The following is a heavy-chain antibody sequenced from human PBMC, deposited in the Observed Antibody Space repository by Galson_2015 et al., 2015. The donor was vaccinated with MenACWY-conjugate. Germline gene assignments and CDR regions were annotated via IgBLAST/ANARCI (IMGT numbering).Heavy chain of an antibody. Sequence: SLRLSCAASGFTFNSYAMNWVRQAPGKGLEWVSGISGSGDTTFYADSVKGRFTISRDNSKNTLFLQMNSLRAEDTAVYYCAKVRNFDWSQGFGSWGQGTLVTVSS. D-gene: IGHD3-9*01. CDR2: ISGSGDTT. J-gene: IGHJ4*02. CDR3: AKVRNFDWSQGFGS. V-gene: IGHV3-23*01. CDR1: GFTFNSYA.